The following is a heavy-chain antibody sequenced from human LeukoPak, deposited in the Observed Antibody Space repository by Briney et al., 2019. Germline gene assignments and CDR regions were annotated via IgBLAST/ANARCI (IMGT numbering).Heavy chain of an antibody. CDR1: GGSTSSYY. CDR3: ARVRVSSGHHPWYFDY. D-gene: IGHD3-22*01. V-gene: IGHV4-59*01. Sequence: SETLSLTCTVSGGSTSSYYWSWIRQSPGKGLEWMGYIYYSGSTDYNPSLKSRVTISVDTSKNQFSLKLSSVTAADTAVYYCARVRVSSGHHPWYFDYWGQGTLVTVTS. CDR2: IYYSGST. J-gene: IGHJ4*02.